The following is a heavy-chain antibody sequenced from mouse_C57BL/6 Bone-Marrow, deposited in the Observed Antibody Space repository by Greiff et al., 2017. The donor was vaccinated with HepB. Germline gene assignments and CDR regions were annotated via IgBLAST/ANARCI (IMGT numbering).Heavy chain of an antibody. D-gene: IGHD1-1*01. CDR3: TGDIITTVVFDY. CDR2: IDPETGGT. Sequence: VQLQQSGAELVRPGASVTLSCKASGYTFTDYEMHWVKQTPVHGLEWIGAIDPETGGTAYNQKFKGKAILTADKSSSTAYMELRSLTSEDSAVYYCTGDIITTVVFDYWGQGTTLTVSS. V-gene: IGHV1-15*01. J-gene: IGHJ2*01. CDR1: GYTFTDYE.